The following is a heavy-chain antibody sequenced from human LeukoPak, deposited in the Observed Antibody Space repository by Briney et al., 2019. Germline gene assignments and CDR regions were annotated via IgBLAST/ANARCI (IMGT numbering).Heavy chain of an antibody. CDR2: INDSGST. D-gene: IGHD2-2*01. Sequence: NPSEPLSLTCTVPGGSISSGSDYWRWIRQPPGEGLEWIVEINDSGSTNYNPSLKSRVTLSVHTPKKKFSLMLSFLTAGSTLLFCCARTSAVIDAFDIWGQGTMVTVSS. CDR3: ARTSAVIDAFDI. CDR1: GGSISSGSDY. V-gene: IGHV4-39*07. J-gene: IGHJ3*02.